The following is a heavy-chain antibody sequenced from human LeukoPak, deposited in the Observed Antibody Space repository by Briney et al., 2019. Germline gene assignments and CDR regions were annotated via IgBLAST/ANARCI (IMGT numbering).Heavy chain of an antibody. CDR1: GFTFARFG. Sequence: GGSLRLSCAGSGFTFARFGMSWVRQVPGKGLEWVSGISRNADSTGYADSVKGRFTISRDNAKNSLTLQMNSLRDEDTALYYCAMRITGDFYYMDLWGKGTTVTVSS. D-gene: IGHD1-14*01. CDR2: ISRNADST. CDR3: AMRITGDFYYMDL. V-gene: IGHV3-20*04. J-gene: IGHJ6*03.